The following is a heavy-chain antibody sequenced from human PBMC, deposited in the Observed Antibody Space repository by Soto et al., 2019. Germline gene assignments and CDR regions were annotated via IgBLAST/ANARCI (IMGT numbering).Heavy chain of an antibody. V-gene: IGHV1-18*01. D-gene: IGHD3-10*01. CDR2: ISAYNGNT. CDR1: GYTFTNYG. Sequence: QVQLVQSGAEVKKPGASVKVSCKASGYTFTNYGISWVRQAPGQGLEWMGWISAYNGNTKYAQKLQGRVTMTTDTATHTDXMELRSLRSDDTAVYYCARGVGSGSYYNQYNWFDPWGQGTLVTVSS. CDR3: ARGVGSGSYYNQYNWFDP. J-gene: IGHJ5*02.